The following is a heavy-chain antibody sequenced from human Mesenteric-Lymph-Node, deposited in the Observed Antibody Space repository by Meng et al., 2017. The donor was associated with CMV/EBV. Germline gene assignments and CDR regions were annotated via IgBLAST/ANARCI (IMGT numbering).Heavy chain of an antibody. V-gene: IGHV3-21*01. CDR2: IRGSGSYI. CDR1: GFTFSTYS. Sequence: GGSLRLSCAASGFTFSTYSMDWVRQTPEKGLEWVSSIRGSGSYINYADSVKGRFTISRDNGKNSLYLQMNSLRAEDTAVYYCARDLTVGTYYGMDVWGQGTTVTVSS. J-gene: IGHJ6*02. D-gene: IGHD1-14*01. CDR3: ARDLTVGTYYGMDV.